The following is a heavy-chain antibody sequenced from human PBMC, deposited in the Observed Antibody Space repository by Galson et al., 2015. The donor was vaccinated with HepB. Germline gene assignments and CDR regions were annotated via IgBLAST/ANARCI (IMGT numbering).Heavy chain of an antibody. D-gene: IGHD1-1*01. V-gene: IGHV3-7*03. Sequence: SLRLSCAASGFTFSSFWMSWVRQAAGKGLEWVANIKEDGSDKYYVDSVRGRFTISRDNARNSLYLQMNSLGAEDTAVYYCARGGGNFHNWGQGTLVTVSS. CDR3: ARGGGNFHN. CDR1: GFTFSSFW. J-gene: IGHJ4*02. CDR2: IKEDGSDK.